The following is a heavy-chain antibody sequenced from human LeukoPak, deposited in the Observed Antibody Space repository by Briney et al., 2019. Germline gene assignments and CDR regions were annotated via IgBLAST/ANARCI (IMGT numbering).Heavy chain of an antibody. J-gene: IGHJ5*01. D-gene: IGHD6-19*01. CDR2: IYPGDSDT. CDR1: GFSFTSHW. CDR3: ARLVVAGNSWFDP. V-gene: IGHV5-51*01. Sequence: GESLKISCKGSGFSFTSHWIAWVRQMLGKGLEWMGIIYPGDSDTRYSPSFQGQVTISVDKSISTAYLQWGSLKASDIGMYYCARLVVAGNSWFDPWGQGTLVTVSS.